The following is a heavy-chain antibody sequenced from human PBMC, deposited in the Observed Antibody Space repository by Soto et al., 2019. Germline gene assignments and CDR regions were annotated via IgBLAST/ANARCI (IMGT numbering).Heavy chain of an antibody. Sequence: EVQLLESGGGLVQPGGSLRLSCAASGFTFSTYAMTWVRQAPGKGLEWVSAISASGCSTYYADSLKGRFTISRDNSKNTLYLQMNSLRVEDTVVYYCAKVWFPYSYGYLFYYWGQGTLVTVSS. CDR1: GFTFSTYA. CDR2: ISASGCST. V-gene: IGHV3-23*01. CDR3: AKVWFPYSYGYLFYY. J-gene: IGHJ4*02. D-gene: IGHD5-18*01.